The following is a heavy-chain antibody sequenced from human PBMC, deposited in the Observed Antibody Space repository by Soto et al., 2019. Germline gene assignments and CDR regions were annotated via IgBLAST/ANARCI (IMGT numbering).Heavy chain of an antibody. J-gene: IGHJ6*02. Sequence: GGSLRLSCAASGFTFSSYAMHWVRQAPGKGLEWVAVISYDGSNKYYADSVKGRFTISRDNSKNTLYLQMNSLRAEDTAVYYCARDIVPSVGATGYYYYGMDVWGQGTTVTVSS. D-gene: IGHD1-26*01. V-gene: IGHV3-30-3*01. CDR1: GFTFSSYA. CDR3: ARDIVPSVGATGYYYYGMDV. CDR2: ISYDGSNK.